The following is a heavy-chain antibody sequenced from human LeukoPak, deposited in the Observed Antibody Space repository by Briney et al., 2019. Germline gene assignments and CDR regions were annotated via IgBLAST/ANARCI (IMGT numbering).Heavy chain of an antibody. D-gene: IGHD2-2*01. CDR3: ARTTSGYAKSAIDY. CDR2: INPNSGGT. Sequence: ASVKVSCKASGYTFTGYYMHWVRQAPGQGPEWMGWINPNSGGTNYAQKFQGRVTMTRDTSISTAYMELSRLRSDDTAVYYCARTTSGYAKSAIDYWGQGTLVTVSS. J-gene: IGHJ4*02. CDR1: GYTFTGYY. V-gene: IGHV1-2*02.